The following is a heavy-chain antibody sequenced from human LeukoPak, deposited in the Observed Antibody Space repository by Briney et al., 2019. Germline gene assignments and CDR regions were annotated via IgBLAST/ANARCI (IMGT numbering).Heavy chain of an antibody. J-gene: IGHJ4*02. CDR3: ARATYYCSSTSCYGATYFDS. CDR1: GYTFTSYA. CDR2: INAGNGNT. V-gene: IGHV1-3*01. D-gene: IGHD2-2*01. Sequence: ASVKVSCKASGYTFTSYAMHWVRQAPGQRLEWMGWINAGNGNTKYSQKFQGRVTITRDTSASTAYMELSSLRSEDKAVYYCARATYYCSSTSCYGATYFDSWAREPWSPSPQ.